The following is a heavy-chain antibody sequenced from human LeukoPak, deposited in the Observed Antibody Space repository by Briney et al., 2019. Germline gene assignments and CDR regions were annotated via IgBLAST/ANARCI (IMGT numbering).Heavy chain of an antibody. D-gene: IGHD5-18*01. V-gene: IGHV5-51*01. J-gene: IGHJ3*02. CDR2: IYPGDSDT. CDR1: GYSFTSYW. CDR3: ARQRLHSYGRDGFDM. Sequence: GESLKISCKGSGYSFTSYWIGWVRQMPGKGLEWMGIIYPGDSDTRYSPSFQGQVTISVDKSISTAYLQWSSLKASDTAMFYCARQRLHSYGRDGFDMWGQGTMVTVSS.